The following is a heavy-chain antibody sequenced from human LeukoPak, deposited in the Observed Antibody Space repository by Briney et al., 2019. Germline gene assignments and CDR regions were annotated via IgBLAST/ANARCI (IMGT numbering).Heavy chain of an antibody. Sequence: GGSLRLSCAASGFTFSSYAMSWVRQAPGKGLEWVSAISGSGGSTYYADSVKGRFTISRDNSKNTLYLQMNSLRAEDTAVYYCAKEIYYDSSGQKLFDYWGQGTLVAASS. J-gene: IGHJ4*02. CDR3: AKEIYYDSSGQKLFDY. D-gene: IGHD3-22*01. CDR1: GFTFSSYA. CDR2: ISGSGGST. V-gene: IGHV3-23*01.